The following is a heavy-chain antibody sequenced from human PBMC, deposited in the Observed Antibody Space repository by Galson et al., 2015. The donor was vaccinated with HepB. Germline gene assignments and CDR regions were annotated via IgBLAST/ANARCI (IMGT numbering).Heavy chain of an antibody. V-gene: IGHV6-1*01. CDR3: ARGGPRPSYFYESSGDAFEI. Sequence: CAISGDSVSSHSAAWSWIRQSPSRGLEWLGRTYFRSKWYKEYAEFVKSRISINPDTSKKQVSLHLNSVTPEDTAVYFCARGGPRPSYFYESSGDAFEIWGQGTKVTVPS. CDR2: TYFRSKWYK. J-gene: IGHJ3*02. D-gene: IGHD3-22*01. CDR1: GDSVSSHSAA.